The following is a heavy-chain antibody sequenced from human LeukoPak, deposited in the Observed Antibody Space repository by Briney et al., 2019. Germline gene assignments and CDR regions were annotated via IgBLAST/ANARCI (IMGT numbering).Heavy chain of an antibody. V-gene: IGHV4-61*02. Sequence: SQTLSLTCTVSGGSIGSGSYYWSWIRQPAGKGLEWIGRISSSGSTNYNPSLKSRVTISVDTSKNRFSLKLSSVTAADTAVYYCAREAYYGSGSYYPYYFDYWGQGTLVTVSS. CDR2: ISSSGST. J-gene: IGHJ4*02. D-gene: IGHD3-10*01. CDR3: AREAYYGSGSYYPYYFDY. CDR1: GGSIGSGSYY.